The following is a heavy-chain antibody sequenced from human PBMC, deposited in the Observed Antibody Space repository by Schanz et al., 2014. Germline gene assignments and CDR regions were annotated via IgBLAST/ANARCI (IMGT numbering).Heavy chain of an antibody. D-gene: IGHD3-3*01. CDR2: INPTGGST. CDR1: GYTFTTYY. V-gene: IGHV1-46*01. Sequence: QVQLVQSGAEVKKPGASVKVYCKASGYTFTTYYLHWVRQAPGQGLEWMGIINPTGGSTTYAEKFLGRVTMTSDTSTSTVYMELSSLRSEDTAVYYCARDDKGGDFWSGYFMDWGQGTLVTVSS. J-gene: IGHJ4*02. CDR3: ARDDKGGDFWSGYFMD.